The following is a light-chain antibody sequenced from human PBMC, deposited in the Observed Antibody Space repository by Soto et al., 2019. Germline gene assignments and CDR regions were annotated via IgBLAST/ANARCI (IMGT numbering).Light chain of an antibody. J-gene: IGLJ2*01. CDR2: EVF. CDR3: CSYTTTSTFV. V-gene: IGLV2-14*03. CDR1: SSDVGGYDY. Sequence: QSALTQPASVSGFPGQSITISCTGTSSDVGGYDYVSWYQQHPGKVPKLMIYEVFRRPSGISDRFSGSKSGNTASLTISGLQAEDEAHYYCCSYTTTSTFVFGGGTKVTVL.